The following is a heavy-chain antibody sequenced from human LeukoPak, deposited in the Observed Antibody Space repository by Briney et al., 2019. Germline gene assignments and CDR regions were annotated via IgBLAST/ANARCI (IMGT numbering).Heavy chain of an antibody. CDR1: GFTFSSYW. J-gene: IGHJ5*02. CDR3: ARVRGESPRWFDP. V-gene: IGHV3-74*01. D-gene: IGHD3-10*01. Sequence: GGSLRLSCAASGFTFSSYWMHWVRQAPGKGLVWVAHINNDGSRTNYADSVKGRFTVSRDNAKNMLYLQMNSLRVEDTAVYYCARVRGESPRWFDPWGQGTPVTVSS. CDR2: INNDGSRT.